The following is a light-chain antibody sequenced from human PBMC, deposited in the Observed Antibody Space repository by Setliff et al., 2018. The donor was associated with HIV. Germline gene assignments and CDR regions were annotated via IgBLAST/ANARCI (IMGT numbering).Light chain of an antibody. Sequence: QSVLPQPASVSGSPGQSITISCTGNSSNVGKYDLVSWYRQYPGKAPQLTVYEVTKRPSGVSERFSGSKSGSAASLTISGLQPDDEANYYCSSYAGSKTFDVFGTGTK. J-gene: IGLJ1*01. CDR1: SSNVGKYDL. V-gene: IGLV2-23*02. CDR3: SSYAGSKTFDV. CDR2: EVT.